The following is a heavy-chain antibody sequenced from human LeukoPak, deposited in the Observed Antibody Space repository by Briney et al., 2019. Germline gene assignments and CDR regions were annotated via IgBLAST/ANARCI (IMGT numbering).Heavy chain of an antibody. Sequence: PGGSLRLSCAASGFTFNSYAMHWVRQAPARGLVWVSVILYAGRNKFYAHSVKGRCIISIDNSKNSLYLQMNSLRAEDTAVYYCARDSLSGDYVTPHYYFDYWGQGTLVTVSS. V-gene: IGHV3-30*04. CDR2: ILYAGRNK. CDR3: ARDSLSGDYVTPHYYFDY. CDR1: GFTFNSYA. D-gene: IGHD4-17*01. J-gene: IGHJ4*02.